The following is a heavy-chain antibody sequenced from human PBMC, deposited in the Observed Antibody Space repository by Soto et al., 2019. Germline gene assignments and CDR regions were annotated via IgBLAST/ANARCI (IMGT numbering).Heavy chain of an antibody. CDR1: GGTFSSYA. CDR2: IIPIFGTA. D-gene: IGHD3-3*01. J-gene: IGHJ5*02. CDR3: ARGWSITFFGVVGSGFDP. V-gene: IGHV1-69*12. Sequence: QVQLVQSGAEVKKPGSSVKVSCKASGGTFSSYAISWVRQAPGQGLEWMGGIIPIFGTANYAQKFQGRVTSNAEDSTSTAYMELSSLRSEGTAVYYCARGWSITFFGVVGSGFDPWGQGTLVTVSS.